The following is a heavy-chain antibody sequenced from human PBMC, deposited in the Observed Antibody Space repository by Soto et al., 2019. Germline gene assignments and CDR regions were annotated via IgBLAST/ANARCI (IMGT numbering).Heavy chain of an antibody. CDR1: GYSFTSYW. D-gene: IGHD3-3*01. V-gene: IGHV5-51*01. CDR3: ARLPKYYDFWSGYGIRGGMDV. CDR2: IYPGDSDT. Sequence: GESQKISCKGSGYSFTSYWIRWVRQMPGKGLEWVGIIYPGDSDTRYSPPFQGQITISADKSISTAYLQWSSLKASNTAMYYCARLPKYYDFWSGYGIRGGMDVWGQGTTVTVSS. J-gene: IGHJ6*02.